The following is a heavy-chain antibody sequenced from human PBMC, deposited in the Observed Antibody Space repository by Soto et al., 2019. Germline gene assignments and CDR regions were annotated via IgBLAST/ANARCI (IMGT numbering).Heavy chain of an antibody. CDR1: GGSVSGANYY. Sequence: QVQLQQWGAGLLKLSETLSLTCAVYGGSVSGANYYWSWNRQPPGKGLEWIGEMSHSGGTHFNPSLKSRVTISVDTSTNQCSLKMSSVTAADTALYYCARVERGTATTVVDAFDIWGPGTMVTVSS. D-gene: IGHD1-1*01. CDR3: ARVERGTATTVVDAFDI. J-gene: IGHJ3*02. V-gene: IGHV4-34*01. CDR2: MSHSGGT.